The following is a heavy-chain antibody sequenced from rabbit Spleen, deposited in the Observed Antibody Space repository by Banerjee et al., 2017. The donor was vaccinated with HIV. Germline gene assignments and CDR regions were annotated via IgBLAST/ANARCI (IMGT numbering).Heavy chain of an antibody. J-gene: IGHJ4*01. V-gene: IGHV1S45*01. CDR2: IYSGDGST. Sequence: QEQLEESGGGLVQPEGSLTLTCTASTFSFSDDDYMCWVRQAPGKGPEWIACIYSGDGSTYYASWVNGRFSISKSSSTTVTLQMTSLTAADTATYFCARNFDLWGPGTLVTVS. CDR1: TFSFSDDDY. CDR3: ARNFDL.